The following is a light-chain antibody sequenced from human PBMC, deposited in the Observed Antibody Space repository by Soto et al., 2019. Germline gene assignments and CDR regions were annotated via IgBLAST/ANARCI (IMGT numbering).Light chain of an antibody. CDR3: QQYTRYSGHT. CDR2: DAS. CDR1: QSISSW. Sequence: DIQMTQSPSTLSASIGDRVTITCRASQSISSWLAWYQQKPGKAPKLLIYDASTLKSGVPSRFSGGGSGTDFTLTISSLQHDDFATYFCQQYTRYSGHTFGQRTKMEIK. V-gene: IGKV1-5*01. J-gene: IGKJ2*01.